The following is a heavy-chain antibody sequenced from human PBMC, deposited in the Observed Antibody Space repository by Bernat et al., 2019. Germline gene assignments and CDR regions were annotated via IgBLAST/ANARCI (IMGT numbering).Heavy chain of an antibody. V-gene: IGHV3-23*01. J-gene: IGHJ4*02. Sequence: EVQLLESGGGLVQPGGSLRLSCAASGFTFSSYAMSWVRQAPGKGLEWVSIILGGGSTFYTDSVKGRFTISRDSSRNTLYLQMNSLRAEDTAVYYCARDPYSTGYFDFWGQGILVTVSS. CDR3: ARDPYSTGYFDF. CDR1: GFTFSSYA. CDR2: IILGGGST. D-gene: IGHD6-19*01.